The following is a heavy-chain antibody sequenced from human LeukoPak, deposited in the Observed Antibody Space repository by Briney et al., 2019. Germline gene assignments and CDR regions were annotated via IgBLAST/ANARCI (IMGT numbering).Heavy chain of an antibody. Sequence: GGSLRLSCAASGFTFSSYSMNWVRQAPGKGLEWVSSISSSSSYIYYADSVKGRFTISRDNSKNTLYLQMNSLRAEDTAVYYCAKDGVVVAAPDYYYYGMDVWGQGTTVTVSS. D-gene: IGHD2-15*01. J-gene: IGHJ6*02. CDR2: ISSSSSYI. CDR3: AKDGVVVAAPDYYYYGMDV. V-gene: IGHV3-21*04. CDR1: GFTFSSYS.